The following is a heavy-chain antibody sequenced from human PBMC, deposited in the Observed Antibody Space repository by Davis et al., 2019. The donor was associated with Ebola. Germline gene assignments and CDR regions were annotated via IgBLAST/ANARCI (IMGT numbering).Heavy chain of an antibody. V-gene: IGHV3-15*01. CDR1: GFSVSDAW. CDR2: IKSKTAGGTT. CDR3: TTTPRGSWRGY. Sequence: PGGSLRLSCAASGFSVSDAWMSWVRQAPGKGLEWLGRIKSKTAGGTTDHAAPVKGRFTISRDDAKNTLYLQMNSLKTEDTAVYYCTTTPRGSWRGYWGQGTLVIVSS. J-gene: IGHJ1*01. D-gene: IGHD3-10*01.